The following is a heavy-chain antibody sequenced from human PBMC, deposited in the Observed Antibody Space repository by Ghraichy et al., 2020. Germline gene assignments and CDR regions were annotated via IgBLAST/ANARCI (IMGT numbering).Heavy chain of an antibody. J-gene: IGHJ6*02. CDR3: TTGPSPYYDILTGYSYYGLDV. CDR2: IKSKTDGGTT. V-gene: IGHV3-15*07. D-gene: IGHD3-9*01. CDR1: GFTFSNAW. Sequence: GGSLRLSCAASGFTFSNAWMHWVRQAPGKGLEWVGRIKSKTDGGTTDYAAPVKGRFTISRDDSENTLYLQMNSLKTEDTAVYYCTTGPSPYYDILTGYSYYGLDVWGQGTMVTVSS.